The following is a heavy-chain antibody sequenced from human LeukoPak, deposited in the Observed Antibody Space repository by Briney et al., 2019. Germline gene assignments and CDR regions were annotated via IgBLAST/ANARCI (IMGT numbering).Heavy chain of an antibody. V-gene: IGHV3-48*03. CDR2: ISSSGSTI. D-gene: IGHD3-10*01. CDR3: ARGGYYGSGSYYNLGYYYGMDV. CDR1: GFTFSSYE. Sequence: GGSLRLSCAASGFTFSSYEMNWVRQAPGNGLEMISYISSSGSTIYYADSVKGRFTISRDNAKNSLYLQMNSLRAEDTAVYYCARGGYYGSGSYYNLGYYYGMDVWGQGTTVTVSS. J-gene: IGHJ6*02.